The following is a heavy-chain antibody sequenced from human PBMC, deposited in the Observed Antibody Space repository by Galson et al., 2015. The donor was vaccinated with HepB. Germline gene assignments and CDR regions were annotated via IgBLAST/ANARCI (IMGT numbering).Heavy chain of an antibody. CDR1: GYTFTSYY. CDR2: INPSGGST. D-gene: IGHD3-22*01. J-gene: IGHJ3*02. CDR3: ARVFSPYYDSSGYYGDDAFDI. V-gene: IGHV1-46*03. Sequence: SVKVSCKASGYTFTSYYMHWVRQAPGQGLEWMGIINPSGGSTSYAQKFQGRVTMTRDTSTSTVYMELSSLRSEDTAVYYCARVFSPYYDSSGYYGDDAFDIWGQGTMVTVSS.